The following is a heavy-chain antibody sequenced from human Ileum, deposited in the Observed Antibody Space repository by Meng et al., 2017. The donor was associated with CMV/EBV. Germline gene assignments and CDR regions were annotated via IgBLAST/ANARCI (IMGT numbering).Heavy chain of an antibody. D-gene: IGHD2-2*01. CDR2: IKQDGSEK. V-gene: IGHV3-7*03. CDR3: ARDRGVVSPPDY. J-gene: IGHJ4*02. CDR1: GFTFSSYW. Sequence: GESLKISCAASGFTFSSYWMSWVRQAPGKGLEWVANIKQDGSEKYYVDSVKGRFTVSRDDSKSTAYLQMTSLRIDDTGVYYCARDRGVVSPPDYWGQGTLVTVSS.